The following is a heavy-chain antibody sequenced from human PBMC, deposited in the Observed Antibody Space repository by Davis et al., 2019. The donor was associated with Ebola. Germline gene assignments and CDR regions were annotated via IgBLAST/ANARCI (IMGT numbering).Heavy chain of an antibody. D-gene: IGHD3-3*01. CDR1: GGSISSHY. CDR3: ARAPDFWSGYYSFDY. CDR2: IYYSGST. J-gene: IGHJ4*02. V-gene: IGHV4-59*11. Sequence: PSETLSLTCTVSGGSISSHYWSWIRQPPGKGLEWIGYIYYSGSTNYNPSLKSRVTISVDTSKNQFSLKLSSVTAADTAVYYCARAPDFWSGYYSFDYWGQGTLVTVSS.